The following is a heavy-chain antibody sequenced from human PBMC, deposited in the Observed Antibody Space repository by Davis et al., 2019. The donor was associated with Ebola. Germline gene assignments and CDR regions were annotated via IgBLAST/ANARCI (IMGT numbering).Heavy chain of an antibody. CDR3: ATRLECTKGECSGYYYMNV. CDR1: GFIFTNAW. V-gene: IGHV3-15*01. D-gene: IGHD2-8*01. Sequence: PGGSLRLSCSPSGFIFTNAWVTWVRQAPGEGLEWVGLIKSKSQGGTTEYSVPVKDRFTISRDDSKNTLFLQMNGLKTEDTAVYYCATRLECTKGECSGYYYMNVWGKGTTVTVSS. CDR2: IKSKSQGGTT. J-gene: IGHJ6*03.